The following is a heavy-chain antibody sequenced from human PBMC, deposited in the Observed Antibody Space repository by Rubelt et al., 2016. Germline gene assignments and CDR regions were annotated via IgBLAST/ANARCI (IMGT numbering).Heavy chain of an antibody. CDR3: AKDNSAARTADYYYYGMDV. V-gene: IGHV3-43*01. CDR1: GFTFDDYT. D-gene: IGHD6-13*01. J-gene: IGHJ6*02. CDR2: ISWDGGST. Sequence: EVQLVESGGVVVQPGGSLRLSCAASGFTFDDYTMHWVRQAPGKGLEWVSLISWDGGSTYYADSVKGQFTISRDNSKNSLYLQMNSLRTEDTAWYYCAKDNSAARTADYYYYGMDVWGQGTTVTVSS.